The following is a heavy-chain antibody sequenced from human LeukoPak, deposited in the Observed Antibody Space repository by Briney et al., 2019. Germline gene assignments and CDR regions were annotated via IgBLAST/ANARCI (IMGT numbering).Heavy chain of an antibody. Sequence: GGSLRLSCAASGFTFSSYAMSWVRQAPGKGLEWVSAISGSGGSTYYADSVKGRFTISRDNSKNTLYLQMNSLRAEDTAVYYCARIGFRDGYNPFDYWGQGTLVTVSS. CDR2: ISGSGGST. V-gene: IGHV3-23*01. CDR1: GFTFSSYA. J-gene: IGHJ4*02. D-gene: IGHD5-12*01. CDR3: ARIGFRDGYNPFDY.